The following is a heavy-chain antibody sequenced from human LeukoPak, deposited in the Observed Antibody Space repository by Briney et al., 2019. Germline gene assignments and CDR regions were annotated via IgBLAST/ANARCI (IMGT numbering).Heavy chain of an antibody. J-gene: IGHJ5*02. CDR3: AKCSTSAYTTGWCNWIDP. Sequence: RGSLRLSCVASRFTFTSDAMNWVRQAPGKGLEWVSSTVSRGTTQYADSVKGRFTVSRDTSKNTLYLQMNSLRADDTAVYYCAKCSTSAYTTGWCNWIDPWAREPWSPSP. CDR2: TVSRGTT. D-gene: IGHD6-19*01. CDR1: RFTFTSDA. V-gene: IGHV3-23*01.